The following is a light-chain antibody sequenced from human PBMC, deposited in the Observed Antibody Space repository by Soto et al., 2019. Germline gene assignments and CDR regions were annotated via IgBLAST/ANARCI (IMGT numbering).Light chain of an antibody. CDR1: SSDVGGYNY. CDR3: SSYTSDTTGV. Sequence: QSALTQPASVSGSPGQSIAISCTGTSSDVGGYNYVSWYLQHPGKAPKLMIYDVTTRPSGVSNRFSGSKSGNTAALTISGLQAEDEADYYCSSYTSDTTGVFGTGTKLTVL. J-gene: IGLJ1*01. CDR2: DVT. V-gene: IGLV2-14*03.